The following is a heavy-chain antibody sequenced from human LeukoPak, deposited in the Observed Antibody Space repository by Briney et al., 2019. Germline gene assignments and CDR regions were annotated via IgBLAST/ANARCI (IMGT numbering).Heavy chain of an antibody. CDR1: GFTFSSYG. J-gene: IGHJ4*02. CDR3: ARVFSSGWYDPFDY. Sequence: WGSLRLSCAASGFTFSSYGMSRVSQAPGKGLEWVSAISGGGGSTYYADSVKGRFTISRDNSRDTLYLQMNSLRAEDTAVYYCARVFSSGWYDPFDYWGQGSLVTVSS. D-gene: IGHD6-19*01. CDR2: ISGGGGST. V-gene: IGHV3-23*01.